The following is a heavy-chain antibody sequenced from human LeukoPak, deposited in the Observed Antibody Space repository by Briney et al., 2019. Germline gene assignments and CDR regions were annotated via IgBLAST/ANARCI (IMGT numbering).Heavy chain of an antibody. CDR3: AELGITMIGGV. CDR1: GFNFDDYA. Sequence: GGSLRLSCAASGFNFDDYAMNWVRQAPGKGLEWVSSISSSSSYIYYSDSVKGRFTISRDNAKNSLYLQMNSLRAEDTAVYYCAELGITMIGGVWGKGTTVTISS. J-gene: IGHJ6*04. CDR2: ISSSSSYI. D-gene: IGHD3-10*02. V-gene: IGHV3-21*01.